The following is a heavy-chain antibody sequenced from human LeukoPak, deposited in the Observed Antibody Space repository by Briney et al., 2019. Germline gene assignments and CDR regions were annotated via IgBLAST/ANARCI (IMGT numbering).Heavy chain of an antibody. V-gene: IGHV3-23*01. J-gene: IGHJ4*02. CDR2: VNGDGVNT. Sequence: PGGSLRLSCAASGFTFSSYSMNWVRQAPGKGLEWVSIVNGDGVNTYYADSVKGRFTISRDNSKNTVYLQMNSLRAEDTAVYYCAKRGHCSATCTYDYWGQGTLVTVSS. CDR3: AKRGHCSATCTYDY. CDR1: GFTFSSYS. D-gene: IGHD2-15*01.